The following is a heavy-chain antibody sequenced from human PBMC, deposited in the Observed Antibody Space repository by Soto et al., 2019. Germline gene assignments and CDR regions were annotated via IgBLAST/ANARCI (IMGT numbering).Heavy chain of an antibody. Sequence: PGGSLRLSCAASGFTFSDYYMSWIRQAPGKGLEWASYIGSSSSYTNYADSVKGRFTISRDSAKNSLYLQMNSLRAEDTAVYYCAKPLYSSGWYVDYWGQGTLVTVSS. CDR2: IGSSSSYT. CDR1: GFTFSDYY. V-gene: IGHV3-11*03. CDR3: AKPLYSSGWYVDY. D-gene: IGHD6-19*01. J-gene: IGHJ4*02.